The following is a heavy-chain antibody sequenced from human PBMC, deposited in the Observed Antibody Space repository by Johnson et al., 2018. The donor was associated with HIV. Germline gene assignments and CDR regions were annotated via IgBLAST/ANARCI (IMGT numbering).Heavy chain of an antibody. CDR1: GFTFDDYT. D-gene: IGHD1-26*01. CDR2: ISWDGGST. Sequence: VQLVESGGVVVQPGGSLRLSCAASGFTFDDYTMHWVRQAPGKGLEWVSLISWDGGSTYYADSVKGRFTISRDNSKNSLYLQMNSLRTEDTALYYCAKDMELPIVGGAFDIWGQGTMVTVSS. J-gene: IGHJ3*02. V-gene: IGHV3-43*01. CDR3: AKDMELPIVGGAFDI.